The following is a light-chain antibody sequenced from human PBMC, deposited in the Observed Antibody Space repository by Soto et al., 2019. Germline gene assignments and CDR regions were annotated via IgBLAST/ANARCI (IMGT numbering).Light chain of an antibody. CDR2: SDD. V-gene: IGLV1-44*01. CDR3: AAWDDSPNGPA. CDR1: RFNIGNNK. J-gene: IGLJ2*01. Sequence: QSVLTQSPSASGTPGQRVTISCSGGRFNIGNNKVNWYQQLPGTAPKLLIYSDDQRPSGVPDRFSGSESGTSASLAISGLQSGDEADYYCAAWDDSPNGPAFGGGTKLTVL.